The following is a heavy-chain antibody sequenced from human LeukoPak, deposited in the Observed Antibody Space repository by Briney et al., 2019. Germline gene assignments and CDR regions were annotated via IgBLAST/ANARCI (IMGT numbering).Heavy chain of an antibody. Sequence: GGSLRLSCAASGFIFSSYGMNWVRQAPGKGLEWVSVIYSGGSTYYADSVKGRFTFSRDNSKNTLYLQMNSLRAEDTAVYYCARPGPDAFDIWGQGTMVTVSS. J-gene: IGHJ3*02. CDR1: GFIFSSYG. V-gene: IGHV3-66*04. CDR2: IYSGGST. CDR3: ARPGPDAFDI.